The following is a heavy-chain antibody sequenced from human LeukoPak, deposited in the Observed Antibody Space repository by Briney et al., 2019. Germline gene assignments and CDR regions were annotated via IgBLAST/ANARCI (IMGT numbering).Heavy chain of an antibody. CDR3: AKNYGDSNGFDP. J-gene: IGHJ5*02. D-gene: IGHD4-17*01. CDR1: GDSVSSNSAA. CDR2: TYYRSNWFN. Sequence: SQTLSLTCAISGDSVSSNSAAWNWIRQSPSRGLEWLGRTYYRSNWFNDFALSVKSRITINPDTSKNQFSLQLNSVTPEDTAVYYCAKNYGDSNGFDPWGQGTLVTVSS. V-gene: IGHV6-1*01.